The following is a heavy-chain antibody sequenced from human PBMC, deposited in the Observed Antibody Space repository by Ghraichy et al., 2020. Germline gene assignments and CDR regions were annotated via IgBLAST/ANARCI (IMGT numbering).Heavy chain of an antibody. CDR3: AKWANPGTIAPWYFDL. CDR1: GFTFSSYA. D-gene: IGHD1-1*01. CDR2: ISGSGGST. J-gene: IGHJ2*01. V-gene: IGHV3-23*01. Sequence: GGSLRLSCAASGFTFSSYAMSWVRQAPGKGLEWVSAISGSGGSTYYADSVKGRFTISRDNSKNTLYLQMNSLRAEDTAVYYCAKWANPGTIAPWYFDLWGRGTLVTVSS.